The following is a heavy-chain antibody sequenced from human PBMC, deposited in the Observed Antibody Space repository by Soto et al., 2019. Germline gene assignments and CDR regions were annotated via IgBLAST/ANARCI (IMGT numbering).Heavy chain of an antibody. D-gene: IGHD3-3*01. Sequence: GGSLRLSCTASGFTFTKYWMNWVRQAPGKGLEWLANIKEDGSEKFYVDSVKGRFTISRDNAQNSVYLQMNSLRAEDTAVYYCARDEGGVGYYTGRYYYGMDVWGQGTTVTVSS. J-gene: IGHJ6*02. V-gene: IGHV3-7*03. CDR3: ARDEGGVGYYTGRYYYGMDV. CDR2: IKEDGSEK. CDR1: GFTFTKYW.